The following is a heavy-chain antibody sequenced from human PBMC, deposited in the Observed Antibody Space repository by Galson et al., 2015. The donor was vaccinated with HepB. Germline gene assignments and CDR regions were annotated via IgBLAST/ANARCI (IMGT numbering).Heavy chain of an antibody. CDR2: MSANGDNT. V-gene: IGHV3-23*01. D-gene: IGHD3-22*01. Sequence: SLRLSCAASGFTFSSYAIMWVRQAPGKGLEWVSGMSANGDNTFYADSVKGRFTISRDISKNTLYLQMNSLRAEDTAVYYCARGPRYYYDSSGPGYFDYWGQGTLVTVS. CDR3: ARGPRYYYDSSGPGYFDY. J-gene: IGHJ4*02. CDR1: GFTFSSYA.